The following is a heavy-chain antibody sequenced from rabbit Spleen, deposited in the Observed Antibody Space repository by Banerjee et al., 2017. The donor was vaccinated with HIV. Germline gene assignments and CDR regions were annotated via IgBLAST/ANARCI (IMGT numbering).Heavy chain of an antibody. CDR2: INAATGKP. D-gene: IGHD1-1*01. V-gene: IGHV1S45*01. CDR3: ARDNGSGDYIDVYFDL. Sequence: QEQLVESGGGLVQPEGSLTLTCKASGFSFSDRDVMCWVRQAPGKELEWIACINAATGKPVYATWAKGRFTISRTSSTTVTLRMTSLTAADRATYFCARDNGSGDYIDVYFDLWGQGTLVTVS. CDR1: GFSFSDRDV. J-gene: IGHJ4*01.